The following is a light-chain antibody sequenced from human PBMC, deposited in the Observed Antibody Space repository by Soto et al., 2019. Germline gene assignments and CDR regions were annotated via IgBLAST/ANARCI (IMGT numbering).Light chain of an antibody. J-gene: IGKJ3*01. CDR3: QQYGSSPFT. CDR1: QSVSSSY. V-gene: IGKV3-20*01. Sequence: EIVLTQSPGTLYLSPGERATLSCRASQSVSSSYLAWYQQKPGQAPRLLIYGASSRATGIPDRFSGSGSGPDFTLTISRLEPEDVAVYYCQQYGSSPFTFGPGTKVDI. CDR2: GAS.